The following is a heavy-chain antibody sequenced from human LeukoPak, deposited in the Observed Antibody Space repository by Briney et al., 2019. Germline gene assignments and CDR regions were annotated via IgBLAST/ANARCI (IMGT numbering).Heavy chain of an antibody. Sequence: SETLSLTCTVSGYSISSGYYWGWIRQPPGKGLEWIGSIYYSGSTYYNPSLKSRVTISVDTSKNQFSLKLSSVTAADTAVYYCARDGDYDWNFDYWGQGTLVTVSS. J-gene: IGHJ4*02. D-gene: IGHD1-1*01. CDR2: IYYSGST. V-gene: IGHV4-38-2*02. CDR1: GYSISSGYY. CDR3: ARDGDYDWNFDY.